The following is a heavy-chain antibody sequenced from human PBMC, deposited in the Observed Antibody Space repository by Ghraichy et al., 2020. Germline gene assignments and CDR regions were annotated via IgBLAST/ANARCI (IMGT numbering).Heavy chain of an antibody. J-gene: IGHJ5*02. D-gene: IGHD1-26*01. Sequence: GGSLRLSCAVSGITLSDPDMNWVRQAPGKVLEFVAHITASGDIRTYADSVSGRFTISRDEAGNSLHLQMNSLRDEDTAVYYCATGGELDTWGQGTLVTVSS. CDR3: ATGGELDT. V-gene: IGHV3-48*02. CDR2: ITASGDIR. CDR1: GITLSDPD.